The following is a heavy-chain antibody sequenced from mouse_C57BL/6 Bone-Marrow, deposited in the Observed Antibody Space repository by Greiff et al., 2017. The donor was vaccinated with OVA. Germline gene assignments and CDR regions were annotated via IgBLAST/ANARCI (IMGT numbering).Heavy chain of an antibody. CDR3: ARGDTESGDY. CDR2: IYIGNGNT. V-gene: IGHV1-58*01. Sequence: EVQLQQSGAELVRPGSSVKMSCTTSGYTFTSYGINWVKQRPGQGLEWIGYIYIGNGNTEYNDKFKCKATLTSDTSSITAYMQLSSLTSEDTTIYYCARGDTESGDYWCQGTAVTVSS. D-gene: IGHD1-3*01. J-gene: IGHJ4*01. CDR1: GYTFTSYG.